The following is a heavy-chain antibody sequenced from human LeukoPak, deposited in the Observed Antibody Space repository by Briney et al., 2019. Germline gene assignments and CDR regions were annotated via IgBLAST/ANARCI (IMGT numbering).Heavy chain of an antibody. CDR2: IKSKTDGGTT. Sequence: GGSLRLSCAASGFTFSNAWMSWVRQAPGKGLEWVGRIKSKTDGGTTDYAAPVKGRFTISRDDSKNTLYLQMNSLKTEDTAVYYCTTSIGIAAAGVDYWGQGTLVTVSS. CDR1: GFTFSNAW. D-gene: IGHD6-13*01. J-gene: IGHJ4*02. V-gene: IGHV3-15*01. CDR3: TTSIGIAAAGVDY.